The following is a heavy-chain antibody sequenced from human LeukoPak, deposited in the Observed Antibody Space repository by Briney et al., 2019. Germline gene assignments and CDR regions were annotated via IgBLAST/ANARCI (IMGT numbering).Heavy chain of an antibody. CDR1: GFTFSSYA. Sequence: GRSLRLSCAASGFTFSSYAMHWVRQAPGKGLEWVAVISYDGSNKYYADSVKGRFTISRDNSKNTLYLQMNSLRAEDTAVYYCARLLVPAAILPRGYMDVWGKGTTVTVSS. CDR3: ARLLVPAAILPRGYMDV. CDR2: ISYDGSNK. J-gene: IGHJ6*03. V-gene: IGHV3-30-3*01. D-gene: IGHD2-2*02.